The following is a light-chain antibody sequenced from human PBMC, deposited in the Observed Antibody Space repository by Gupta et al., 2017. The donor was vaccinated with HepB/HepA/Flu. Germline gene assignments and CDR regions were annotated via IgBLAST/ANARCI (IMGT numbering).Light chain of an antibody. CDR3: QQSNSFPLLT. V-gene: IGKV1-12*01. Sequence: DIQMTQSPSSVSASVGDRVTITCRASQGISSWLAWYQQKPGKAPKLLIYAASSLQSGVPSRFSGSGYGTYFPLTSSSLQLEDFATYLLQQSNSFPLLTFGGGTKVEIK. CDR2: AAS. J-gene: IGKJ4*01. CDR1: QGISSW.